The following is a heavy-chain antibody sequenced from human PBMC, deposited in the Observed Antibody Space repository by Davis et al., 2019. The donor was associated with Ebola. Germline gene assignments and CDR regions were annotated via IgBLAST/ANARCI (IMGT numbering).Heavy chain of an antibody. J-gene: IGHJ4*02. CDR1: GHNLTEFS. CDR3: AIDLSFILDLVGTVVSAPFDY. V-gene: IGHV1-24*01. D-gene: IGHD2-21*01. Sequence: ASVKVSCKVSGHNLTEFSIHWVRQAPGKGLQWMATFDPEDDERFYAPELQGRVTMTEDTSRDTAYMELTSLTSDDTGTYYCAIDLSFILDLVGTVVSAPFDYWGQGTLVTVSA. CDR2: FDPEDDER.